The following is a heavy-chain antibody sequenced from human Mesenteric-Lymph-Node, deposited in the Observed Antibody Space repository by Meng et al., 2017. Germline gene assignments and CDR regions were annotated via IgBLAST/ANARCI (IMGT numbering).Heavy chain of an antibody. CDR1: GFTVSINY. Sequence: GESLKISCAASGFTVSINYMSWVRQAPGKGLEWVSVIYSGGSTYYADSVKGRFTISRHNSKNTLYLQMNSLRAEDTAVYYCASIMSRIAGATGRADYWGQGTPVTVSS. CDR2: IYSGGST. V-gene: IGHV3-53*01. D-gene: IGHD1-26*01. CDR3: ASIMSRIAGATGRADY. J-gene: IGHJ4*02.